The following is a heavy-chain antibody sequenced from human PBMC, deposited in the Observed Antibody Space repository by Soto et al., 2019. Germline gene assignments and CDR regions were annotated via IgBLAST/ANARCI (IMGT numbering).Heavy chain of an antibody. CDR2: IKSETDGGTA. V-gene: IGHV3-15*07. J-gene: IGHJ4*02. CDR1: GVTLSNVW. Sequence: GSLRLSCAVSGVTLSNVWMNWVRQAPGKGPEWVGRIKSETDGGTADYAAPVKGRFTISRDDSENTLYLQMNSLKTEDTAVYYCSHGYYQYFDSWGQGTPVTVSS. D-gene: IGHD5-18*01. CDR3: SHGYYQYFDS.